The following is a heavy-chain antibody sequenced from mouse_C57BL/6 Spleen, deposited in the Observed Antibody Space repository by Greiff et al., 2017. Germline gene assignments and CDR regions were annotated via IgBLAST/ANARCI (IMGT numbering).Heavy chain of an antibody. Sequence: QVQLKESGAELVKPGASVKLSCKASGYTFTESTIHWVKQRSGQGLEWIGWFYPGSGSIKYNGKFNDKATLTADKSSSTVYMELSKLTSEDSAVYFCARHNYGSSNYFDYWGQGTTLTVSS. CDR1: GYTFTEST. V-gene: IGHV1-62-2*01. CDR2: FYPGSGSI. J-gene: IGHJ2*01. CDR3: ARHNYGSSNYFDY. D-gene: IGHD1-1*01.